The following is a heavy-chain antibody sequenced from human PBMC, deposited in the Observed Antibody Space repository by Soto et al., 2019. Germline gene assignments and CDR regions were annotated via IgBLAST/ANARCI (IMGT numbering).Heavy chain of an antibody. J-gene: IGHJ4*02. V-gene: IGHV1-69*12. D-gene: IGHD2-15*01. CDR2: IIPMFDTP. Sequence: QVQLVQSGAEVKKPGSSVKVSCKASGGTFSSDSFSWVRQAPGQRLEWMGGIIPMFDTPIYAQKFQDRVTITADESTSTAYMQLSSLRSGDTAVYYCARSGGLDRDFNYWGQGSRVTVSS. CDR1: GGTFSSDS. CDR3: ARSGGLDRDFNY.